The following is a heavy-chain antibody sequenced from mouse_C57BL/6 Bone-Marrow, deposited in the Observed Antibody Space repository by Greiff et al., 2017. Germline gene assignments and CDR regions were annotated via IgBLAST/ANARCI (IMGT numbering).Heavy chain of an antibody. V-gene: IGHV1-69*01. Sequence: QVQLQQPGAELVMPGASVKLSCKASGYTFTSYWMHWVKQRPGQGLEWIGEIDPSDSYTNYNQKFKGKSTLTVDKSSSTAYMQLSSLTSEDSAVYYCARRLRRPYAMDYWGQGTSVTVSS. CDR2: IDPSDSYT. CDR1: GYTFTSYW. J-gene: IGHJ4*01. CDR3: ARRLRRPYAMDY. D-gene: IGHD6-1*01.